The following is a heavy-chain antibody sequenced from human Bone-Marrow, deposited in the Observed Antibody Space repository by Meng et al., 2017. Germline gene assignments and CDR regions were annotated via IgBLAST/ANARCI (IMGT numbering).Heavy chain of an antibody. J-gene: IGHJ5*02. D-gene: IGHD5-18*01. CDR2: IIPIFGTA. CDR1: GGTFSSYA. CDR3: ARRGQLWLDSFDP. Sequence: LLVESVAEVTKPGSSVKVSCKASGGTFSSYAISWVRQAPGQGLEWMGGIIPIFGTANYAQKFQGRVTITADKSTSTAYMELSSLRSEDTAVYYCARRGQLWLDSFDPWGQGTLVTVSS. V-gene: IGHV1-69*06.